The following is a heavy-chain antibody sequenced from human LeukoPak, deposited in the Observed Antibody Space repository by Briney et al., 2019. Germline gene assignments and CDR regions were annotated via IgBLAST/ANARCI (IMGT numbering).Heavy chain of an antibody. CDR2: IIPIFGTA. J-gene: IGHJ4*02. Sequence: ASVKVSCKASGGTFSSYAISWVRQAPGQGLEWMGGIIPIFGTANYAQKFQGRVTITTDESTSTAYMELSSLRSEDTAVYYCARSGEDYGDFFDYWGQGTLVTVSS. D-gene: IGHD4-17*01. CDR3: ARSGEDYGDFFDY. V-gene: IGHV1-69*05. CDR1: GGTFSSYA.